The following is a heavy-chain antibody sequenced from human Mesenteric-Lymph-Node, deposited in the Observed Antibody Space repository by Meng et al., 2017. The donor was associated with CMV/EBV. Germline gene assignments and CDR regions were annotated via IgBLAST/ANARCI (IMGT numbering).Heavy chain of an antibody. V-gene: IGHV7-4-1*02. CDR1: GYSFTANV. Sequence: SCKASGYSFTANVITWVRQATGQGLEWMGWSSTNTGTPRYAQGFTGRFVFSLDTSVNTAYLQISSLKAEDTAVYYCARTGVSSWSFDYWGQGTLVTVSS. CDR2: SSTNTGTP. CDR3: ARTGVSSWSFDY. D-gene: IGHD6-13*01. J-gene: IGHJ4*02.